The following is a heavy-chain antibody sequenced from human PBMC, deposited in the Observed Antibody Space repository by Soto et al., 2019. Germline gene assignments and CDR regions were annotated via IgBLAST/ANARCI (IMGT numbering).Heavy chain of an antibody. D-gene: IGHD2-2*01. Sequence: GGSLRLSYAASGFTFDDYTMHWVRQAPGKGLEWVSLISWDGGSTYYADSVKGRFTISRDNSKNSLYLQMNSLRAEDTGVYFCASQYAHWGHGTLVTVSS. CDR1: GFTFDDYT. CDR2: ISWDGGST. V-gene: IGHV3-43*01. J-gene: IGHJ4*01. CDR3: ASQYAH.